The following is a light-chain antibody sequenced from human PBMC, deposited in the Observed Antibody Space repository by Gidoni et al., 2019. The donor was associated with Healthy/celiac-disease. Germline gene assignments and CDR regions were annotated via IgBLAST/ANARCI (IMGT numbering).Light chain of an antibody. CDR3: QQYYSYPWT. J-gene: IGKJ1*01. V-gene: IGKV1-8*01. CDR1: QGISSY. Sequence: AIRMTQSPSSFSASTGDRVTITCRASQGISSYLAWYQQKPGTAPKLLIYAASTLQSGVPSRFSGSGSGTDFTLTISCLQSEDFATYYCQQYYSYPWTFGHXTKVEIK. CDR2: AAS.